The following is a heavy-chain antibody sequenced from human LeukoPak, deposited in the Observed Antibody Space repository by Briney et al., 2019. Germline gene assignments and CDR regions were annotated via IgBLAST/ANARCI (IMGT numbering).Heavy chain of an antibody. CDR1: GFTFNSYG. CDR3: AKDRETLYDSSGYPDY. D-gene: IGHD3-22*01. V-gene: IGHV3-30*18. J-gene: IGHJ4*02. CDR2: ISYDGSNK. Sequence: PGGSLRLSCAASGFTFNSYGMHWVRQAPGKGLEWVAVISYDGSNKYYADSVKGRFTISRDNSKNTLYLQMNSLRAEDTAVYYCAKDRETLYDSSGYPDYWGQGTLVTVSS.